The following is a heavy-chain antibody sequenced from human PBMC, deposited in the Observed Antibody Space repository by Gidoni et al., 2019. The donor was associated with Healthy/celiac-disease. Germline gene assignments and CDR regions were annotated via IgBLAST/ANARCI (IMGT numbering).Heavy chain of an antibody. V-gene: IGHV3-66*02. Sequence: EVQLVESGGGLVQPGGSLRLSCAASGFTVSSNDMSWVRQAPGTGLEWVSVIYSGGSTYYADSVKGRFTISRDNSKNTLYRQMNSLRAEDTAVYYCARSSRLFTWRRYFDYWGQGTLVTVSS. J-gene: IGHJ4*02. CDR1: GFTVSSND. D-gene: IGHD5-12*01. CDR2: IYSGGST. CDR3: ARSSRLFTWRRYFDY.